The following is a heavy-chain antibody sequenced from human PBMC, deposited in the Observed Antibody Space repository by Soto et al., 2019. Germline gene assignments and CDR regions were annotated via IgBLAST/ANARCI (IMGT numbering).Heavy chain of an antibody. CDR2: IYWDDDV. Sequence: SGPTLVNPTQTLTLNCAFSGFSLSTTGEGVGWFRQPPGKAPEWLALIYWDDDVRYSPSLRNRLTITKDTSENQVVLTMTNIDPLDTATYSCVHSTVYNGAWFDPWGQGILVTVSS. CDR3: VHSTVYNGAWFDP. CDR1: GFSLSTTGEG. J-gene: IGHJ5*02. D-gene: IGHD1-20*01. V-gene: IGHV2-5*02.